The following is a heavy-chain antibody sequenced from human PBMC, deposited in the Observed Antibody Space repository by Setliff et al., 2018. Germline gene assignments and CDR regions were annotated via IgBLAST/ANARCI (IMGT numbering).Heavy chain of an antibody. V-gene: IGHV3-15*05. Sequence: GGSLRLSCAASGFTFSEEWMSWVRQAPGKGLEWIGRIKSEIAGGTTDYGAPVKGRFTISRDDSKNTLLLQMNSLRAEDTAVYYCARDLSGRSDYWGQGTLVTVSS. J-gene: IGHJ4*02. CDR3: ARDLSGRSDY. CDR2: IKSEIAGGTT. CDR1: GFTFSEEW. D-gene: IGHD3-3*01.